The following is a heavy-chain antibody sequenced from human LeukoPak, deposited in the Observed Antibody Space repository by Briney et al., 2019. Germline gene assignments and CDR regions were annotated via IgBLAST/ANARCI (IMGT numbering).Heavy chain of an antibody. J-gene: IGHJ6*02. CDR3: ARGNPYCSSTSCYGNPHYYGMDV. Sequence: GASVKVSCKASGYTFTSYGISWVRQAPGQGLEWMGWISAYNGNTNYAQKLQGRVTMTTDTSTSTAYMELRSLRSEDTAVYYCARGNPYCSSTSCYGNPHYYGMDVWGQGTTVTVSS. V-gene: IGHV1-18*01. CDR2: ISAYNGNT. D-gene: IGHD2-2*01. CDR1: GYTFTSYG.